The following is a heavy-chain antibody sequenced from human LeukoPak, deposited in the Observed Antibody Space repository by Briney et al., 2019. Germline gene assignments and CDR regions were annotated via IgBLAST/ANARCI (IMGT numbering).Heavy chain of an antibody. CDR3: ARGNIVALEGVVTALEDWDDTYDI. Sequence: ASVKVSCKASGYTFTSYAMNWVRQAPGQGLEWMGWINTNTGDPTYAHGFTGRFVFSLDTSVSTAHLQISSLKPEDTAVYFCARGNIVALEGVVTALEDWDDTYDIWGRGQCSPSLQ. V-gene: IGHV7-4-1*02. CDR2: INTNTGDP. D-gene: IGHD2/OR15-2a*01. CDR1: GYTFTSYA. J-gene: IGHJ3*02.